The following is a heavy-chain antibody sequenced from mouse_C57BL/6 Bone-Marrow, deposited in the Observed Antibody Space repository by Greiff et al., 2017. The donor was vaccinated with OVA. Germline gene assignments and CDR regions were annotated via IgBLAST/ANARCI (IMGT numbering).Heavy chain of an antibody. CDR2: ISDGGSYT. CDR3: ARAREDYFGSRFDY. CDR1: GFTFSSYA. V-gene: IGHV5-4*03. J-gene: IGHJ2*01. Sequence: EVKLMESGGGLVKPGGSLKLSCAASGFTFSSYAMSWVRQTPEKRLEWVATISDGGSYTYYPDNVKGRFTISRDNAKNNLYLQMSHRKSEDTAMYYCARAREDYFGSRFDYWGQGTTLTVAS. D-gene: IGHD1-1*01.